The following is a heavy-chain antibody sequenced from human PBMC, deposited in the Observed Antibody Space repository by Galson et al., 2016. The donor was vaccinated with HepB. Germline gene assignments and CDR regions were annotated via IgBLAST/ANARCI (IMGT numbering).Heavy chain of an antibody. V-gene: IGHV3-30*03. CDR1: GFTFSNYG. Sequence: SLRLSCAASGFTFSNYGMHWVRQAPGKGLEWVAVISYDGSNKYYADPVKGRFTISRDNSKNTLYLQMNSLRAEDTAVYYCARDREQQLPDYIFYYYGMDVWGRGTTVTVSS. CDR3: ARDREQQLPDYIFYYYGMDV. J-gene: IGHJ6*02. D-gene: IGHD6-13*01. CDR2: ISYDGSNK.